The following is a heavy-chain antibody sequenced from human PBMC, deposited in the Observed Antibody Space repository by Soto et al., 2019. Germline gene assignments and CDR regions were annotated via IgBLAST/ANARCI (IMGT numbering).Heavy chain of an antibody. Sequence: GGSLRLSCAASGFTFSSYGMHWVRQAPGKGLEWVAVISYDGSNKYYADSVKGRFTISRDNSKNTLYLQMNSLRAEDTAVYYCAKDLIPGYNWNYGSFDYWGQGTLVTVSS. V-gene: IGHV3-30*18. D-gene: IGHD1-7*01. CDR1: GFTFSSYG. CDR2: ISYDGSNK. J-gene: IGHJ4*02. CDR3: AKDLIPGYNWNYGSFDY.